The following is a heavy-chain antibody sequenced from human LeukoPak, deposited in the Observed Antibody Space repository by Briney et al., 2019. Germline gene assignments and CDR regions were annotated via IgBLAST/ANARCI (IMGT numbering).Heavy chain of an antibody. CDR2: INSDGSST. CDR3: ARDLTDTNWFDP. D-gene: IGHD5-18*01. Sequence: PGGSRRLSCVASGFTFDDFAMHWVRQAPGKGLVWVSRINSDGSSTSYADSVKGRFTISRDNAKNTLYLQMNSLRAEDTAVYYCARDLTDTNWFDPWGQGTLVTVSS. V-gene: IGHV3-74*01. CDR1: GFTFDDFA. J-gene: IGHJ5*02.